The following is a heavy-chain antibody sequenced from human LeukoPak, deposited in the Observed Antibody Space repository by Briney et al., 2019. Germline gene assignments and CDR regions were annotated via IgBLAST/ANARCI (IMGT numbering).Heavy chain of an antibody. V-gene: IGHV1-24*01. CDR2: FDPEDGET. CDR1: GYTLTGYY. J-gene: IGHJ5*02. D-gene: IGHD3-10*01. Sequence: ASVKVSCKASGYTLTGYYMHWVRQAPGKGLEWMGGFDPEDGETIYAQKFQGRVTMTEDTSTDTAYMELSSLRSEDTAVYYCATDRRITMVRGVRFDPWGQGTLVTVSS. CDR3: ATDRRITMVRGVRFDP.